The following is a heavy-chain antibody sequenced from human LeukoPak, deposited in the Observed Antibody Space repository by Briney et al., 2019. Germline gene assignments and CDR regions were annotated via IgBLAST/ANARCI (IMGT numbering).Heavy chain of an antibody. J-gene: IGHJ4*02. Sequence: PGGSLTLSCAASGFTFSSYAMSWSRQAPGKGLEWVSSISGSGGSTYYADSVKGRFTVSRDNSKNTLYLQMNSQRAEDTAVYYCAKARGTAVPPFDYWGQGTLATVSS. V-gene: IGHV3-23*01. CDR1: GFTFSSYA. D-gene: IGHD3-16*01. CDR3: AKARGTAVPPFDY. CDR2: ISGSGGST.